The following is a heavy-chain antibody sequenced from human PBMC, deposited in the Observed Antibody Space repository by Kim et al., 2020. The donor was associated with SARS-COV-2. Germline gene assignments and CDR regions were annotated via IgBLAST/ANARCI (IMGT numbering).Heavy chain of an antibody. Sequence: YAQKFQGRVTITADESTSTAYMELSSLRSEDTAVYYCASARLFDWLSALDYWGQGTLVTVSS. D-gene: IGHD3-9*01. V-gene: IGHV1-69*01. CDR3: ASARLFDWLSALDY. J-gene: IGHJ4*02.